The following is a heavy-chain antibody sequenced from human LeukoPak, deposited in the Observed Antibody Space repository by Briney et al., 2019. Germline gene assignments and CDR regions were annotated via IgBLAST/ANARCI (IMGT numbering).Heavy chain of an antibody. J-gene: IGHJ4*02. D-gene: IGHD2-2*01. CDR2: IYYSGST. Sequence: PSETLSLTCTVSGGSISSYYWSWIRQPPGKGLEWIGYIYYSGSTNYNPSLKSRVTISVDTSKNQFALKLSSVTAADTAVYYCARVFCSSISCQETFDYWGQGTLVTVSS. CDR3: ARVFCSSISCQETFDY. V-gene: IGHV4-59*01. CDR1: GGSISSYY.